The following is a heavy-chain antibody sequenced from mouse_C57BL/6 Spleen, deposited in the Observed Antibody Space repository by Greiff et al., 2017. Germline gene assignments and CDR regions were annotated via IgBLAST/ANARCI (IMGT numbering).Heavy chain of an antibody. D-gene: IGHD2-3*01. CDR2: ISSAGDYI. CDR1: GFTFSSYA. V-gene: IGHV5-9-1*02. J-gene: IGHJ2*01. CDR3: TRDEKGYYYFDY. Sequence: EVMLVESGEGLVKPGGSLKLSCAASGFTFSSYAMSWVRQTPEKRLEWVAYISSAGDYIYYADTVKGRFTISRDNARNTLYLQMSSLKSEDTAMYYCTRDEKGYYYFDYWGQGTTLTVSS.